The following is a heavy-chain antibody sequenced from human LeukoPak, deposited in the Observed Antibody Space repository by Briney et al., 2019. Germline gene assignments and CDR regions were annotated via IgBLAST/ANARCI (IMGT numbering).Heavy chain of an antibody. J-gene: IGHJ5*02. Sequence: SVKVSCKASGGTFSSYAISWVRQAPGQGLEWMGGIIPIFGTANYAQKFQGRVTITADESTSTAYMELSSLRSEDTAVYYCARADSYCSSTSCYWFDPWGQGTLVTVSS. CDR2: IIPIFGTA. CDR3: ARADSYCSSTSCYWFDP. V-gene: IGHV1-69*13. D-gene: IGHD2-2*01. CDR1: GGTFSSYA.